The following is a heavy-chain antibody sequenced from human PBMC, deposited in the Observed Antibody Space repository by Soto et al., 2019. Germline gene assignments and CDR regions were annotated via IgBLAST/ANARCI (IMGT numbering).Heavy chain of an antibody. Sequence: SETLSLTCAVYGGSFSGYYWSWIRQPPGKGLEWIGEINHSGSTNYNPSLKSRVTISVDTSKNQFSLKLSSVTAADTAVYYFARLVYDRSGYRPGWGQGTLVTVSS. CDR3: ARLVYDRSGYRPG. D-gene: IGHD3-22*01. CDR2: INHSGST. CDR1: GGSFSGYY. V-gene: IGHV4-34*01. J-gene: IGHJ4*02.